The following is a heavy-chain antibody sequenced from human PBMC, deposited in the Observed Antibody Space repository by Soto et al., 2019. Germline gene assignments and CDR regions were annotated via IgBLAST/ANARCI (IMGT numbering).Heavy chain of an antibody. Sequence: QVQLVESGGGVVQPGRSLRLSCAASGFTFSSYAMHWVRQAPGKGLEWVAVISYDGSNKYYADSVKGRFTISRDNSKNTLYLQMNSLRAEDTAVYYCARDIQLQLGGDYFDYWGQGTLVTVSS. CDR1: GFTFSSYA. V-gene: IGHV3-30-3*01. CDR2: ISYDGSNK. CDR3: ARDIQLQLGGDYFDY. D-gene: IGHD6-6*01. J-gene: IGHJ4*02.